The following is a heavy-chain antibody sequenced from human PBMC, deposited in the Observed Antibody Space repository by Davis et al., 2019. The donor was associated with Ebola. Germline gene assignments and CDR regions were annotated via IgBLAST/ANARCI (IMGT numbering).Heavy chain of an antibody. CDR1: GFTVRHYY. V-gene: IGHV3-11*01. J-gene: IGHJ6*02. CDR3: ARDLDFRELLNYYYYGMDV. Sequence: GESLKISCAASGFTVRHYYMSCIRQPPGKGLERVSYISSSGSTIYYADSVKGRFTISRDNAKNSLYLQMNSLRAEDTVVYYCARDLDFRELLNYYYYGMDVWGQGTTVTVSS. D-gene: IGHD3-10*01. CDR2: ISSSGSTI.